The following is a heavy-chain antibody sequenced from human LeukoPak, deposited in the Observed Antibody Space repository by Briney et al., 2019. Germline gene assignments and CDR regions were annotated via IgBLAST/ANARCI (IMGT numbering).Heavy chain of an antibody. CDR3: ARGRGYSYGYYAFDI. J-gene: IGHJ3*02. CDR1: GGSISSYY. D-gene: IGHD5-18*01. Sequence: SETLSLTCTVSGGSISSYYWSWIRQPPRKGLEWIGYIHYTGSTNYNPSLKSRVTISVDTSKNQFSLKLSSVTAADTAVYYCARGRGYSYGYYAFDIWGQGTMVTVSS. CDR2: IHYTGST. V-gene: IGHV4-59*12.